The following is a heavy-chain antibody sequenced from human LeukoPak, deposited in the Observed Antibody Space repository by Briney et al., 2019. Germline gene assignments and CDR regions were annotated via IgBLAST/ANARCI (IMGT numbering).Heavy chain of an antibody. CDR1: GYTFTSYA. CDR2: INTNTGNP. V-gene: IGHV7-4-1*02. CDR3: ARAAGEKWLALYYYYYYGMDV. D-gene: IGHD6-19*01. J-gene: IGHJ6*02. Sequence: ASVKVSCKASGYTFTSYAMNWVRQAPGQGLEWMEWINTNTGNPTYAQGFTGRFVFSLDTSVSTAYLQISSLKAEDTAVYYCARAAGEKWLALYYYYYYGMDVWGQGTTVTVSS.